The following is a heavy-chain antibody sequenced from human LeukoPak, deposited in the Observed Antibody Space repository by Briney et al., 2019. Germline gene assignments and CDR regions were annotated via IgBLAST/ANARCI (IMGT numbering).Heavy chain of an antibody. CDR1: GYTFTSYY. J-gene: IGHJ6*02. CDR2: INPSGGST. V-gene: IGHV1-46*01. Sequence: GASVKVSCKASGYTFTSYYMHWVRQAPGQGLGWMGIINPSGGSTTYAQKFQGRVTMTRDTSTSTVYMELSSLRSEDTAVYYCARPLGEMDYYYYYGLDVWGQGTTVTVSS. D-gene: IGHD3-16*01. CDR3: ARPLGEMDYYYYYGLDV.